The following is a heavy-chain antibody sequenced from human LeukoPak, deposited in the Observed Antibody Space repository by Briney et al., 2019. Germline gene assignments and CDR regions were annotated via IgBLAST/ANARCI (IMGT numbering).Heavy chain of an antibody. V-gene: IGHV4-59*01. CDR3: ARVASDYYDSSGYLDY. Sequence: SETLSLTCTVSGGSISSYYWSWIRQPPGKGLEWIGYIYYSGSTNYNPSLKSRVTISVDTSKNQFSLKLSSVTAADTAVYYCARVASDYYDSSGYLDYWGQGTLVTVSS. CDR2: IYYSGST. D-gene: IGHD3-22*01. CDR1: GGSISSYY. J-gene: IGHJ4*02.